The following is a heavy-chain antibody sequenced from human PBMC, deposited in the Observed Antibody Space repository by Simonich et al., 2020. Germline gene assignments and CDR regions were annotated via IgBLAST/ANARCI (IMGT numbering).Heavy chain of an antibody. CDR3: ARGLRVAAAGTAFQH. CDR1: GGSFSGYY. CDR2: INQRRNT. J-gene: IGHJ1*01. D-gene: IGHD6-13*01. V-gene: IGHV4-34*01. Sequence: QVQLQQWGAGLLKPSETLSLTCAVYGGSFSGYYWCWISQPPGKGLGWIGEINQRRNTNYTPSLKSRVTISVDTSKNQFSRKLGSVTAADTAVYYCARGLRVAAAGTAFQHWGQGTLVTVSS.